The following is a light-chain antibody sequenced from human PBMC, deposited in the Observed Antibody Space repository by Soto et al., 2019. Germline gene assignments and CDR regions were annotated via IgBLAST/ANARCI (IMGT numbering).Light chain of an antibody. J-gene: IGKJ5*01. CDR1: QSLVFSNGNTY. CDR3: MQHTHWPHT. Sequence: DVVMTQSPPSLPATPGQPASISCRSSQSLVFSNGNTYFSWYHQRPGQPPRRLVYDVSDRDSGVPDRFSGSGSDADFTLKISRVEAEDVGIYYCMQHTHWPHTFGQGTRLEIK. CDR2: DVS. V-gene: IGKV2-30*01.